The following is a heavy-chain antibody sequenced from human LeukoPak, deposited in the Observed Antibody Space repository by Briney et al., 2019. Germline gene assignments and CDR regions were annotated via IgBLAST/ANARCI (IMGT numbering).Heavy chain of an antibody. V-gene: IGHV4-39*07. CDR3: ARDLLLWFGEPFDY. CDR2: IYYSGST. CDR1: GGSISSSSYY. J-gene: IGHJ4*02. Sequence: PSETLSLTCTVSGGSISSSSYYWGWIRQPPGKGLEWIGSIYYSGSTYYNPSLKSRVTISVDTSKNQFSLQLNSVTPEDTAVYYCARDLLLWFGEPFDYWGQGTLVTVSS. D-gene: IGHD3-10*01.